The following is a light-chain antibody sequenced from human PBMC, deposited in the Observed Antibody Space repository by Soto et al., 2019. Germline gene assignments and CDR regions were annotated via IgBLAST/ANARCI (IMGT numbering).Light chain of an antibody. V-gene: IGKV3-20*01. J-gene: IGKJ2*01. CDR1: QGVSSSY. CDR2: GAS. Sequence: EIVLTQSPGTLSLSPGERATLSCRASQGVSSSYLAWYQQKPGQAPRLLIYGASSRATGMPDRFSGSGSGTDFTLTIRRLWTVDFAVYYCEQYGISPYTFCPGTQLEIK. CDR3: EQYGISPYT.